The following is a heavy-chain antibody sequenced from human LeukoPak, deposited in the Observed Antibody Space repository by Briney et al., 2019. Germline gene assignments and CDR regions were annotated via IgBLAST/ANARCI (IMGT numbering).Heavy chain of an antibody. CDR3: ASTRWYAKLRSFGY. D-gene: IGHD6-13*01. CDR1: GFTFSSYW. CDR2: IKQDGSEK. J-gene: IGHJ4*02. Sequence: PGGSLRLSCAASGFTFSSYWMSWVRQAPGKGLEWVANIKQDGSEKYYVDSVKGRFTISRDNAKNSLYLQMNSLRAEDTAVYYCASTRWYAKLRSFGYWGQGTLVTVSS. V-gene: IGHV3-7*01.